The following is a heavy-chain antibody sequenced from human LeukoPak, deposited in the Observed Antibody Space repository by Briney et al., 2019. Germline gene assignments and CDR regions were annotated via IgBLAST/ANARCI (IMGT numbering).Heavy chain of an antibody. CDR2: IRGTGGAT. J-gene: IGHJ5*01. V-gene: IGHV3-23*01. CDR3: VKDPRDTYGTNWFVS. Sequence: GGSLRLSCVASGLSFGNYAVSGLRRAPGKGLQCVSQIRGTGGATWYAGFARDRFTISRYNSKKTLYLQMSGLRVEDTAMYYCVKDPRDTYGTNWFVSWGQGTLLIVSS. CDR1: GLSFGNYA. D-gene: IGHD2-21*01.